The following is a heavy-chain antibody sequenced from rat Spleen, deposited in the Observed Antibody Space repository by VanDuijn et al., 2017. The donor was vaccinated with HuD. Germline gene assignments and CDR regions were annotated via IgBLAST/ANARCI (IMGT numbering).Heavy chain of an antibody. CDR1: GFTFNNYD. Sequence: EVRLVESDGGLVQPGGSLKLSCAASGFTFNNYDMAWVRQTPTKGLEWVASISPSGGGTYYRDSVKGRFTVSRDNARGTQYLQMDSLRSEDTATYYCARQDTSGYSNWFTYWGQGTLVTVSS. J-gene: IGHJ3*01. V-gene: IGHV5S13*01. CDR3: ARQDTSGYSNWFTY. D-gene: IGHD4-3*01. CDR2: ISPSGGGT.